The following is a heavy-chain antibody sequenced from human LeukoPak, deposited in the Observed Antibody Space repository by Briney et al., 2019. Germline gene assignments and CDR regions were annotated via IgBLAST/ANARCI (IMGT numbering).Heavy chain of an antibody. D-gene: IGHD2-15*01. CDR3: ARGSQSLGYCSGGSCRAKIFDY. Sequence: SETLSLTCAAYGGSFSGYYWSWIRQPPGKGLEWIGEITHSGSTNYNPSLKSRVTISVDTSKNQFSLKLSSVTAADTAVYYCARGSQSLGYCSGGSCRAKIFDYWGQGTLVTVSS. J-gene: IGHJ4*02. CDR1: GGSFSGYY. V-gene: IGHV4-34*01. CDR2: ITHSGST.